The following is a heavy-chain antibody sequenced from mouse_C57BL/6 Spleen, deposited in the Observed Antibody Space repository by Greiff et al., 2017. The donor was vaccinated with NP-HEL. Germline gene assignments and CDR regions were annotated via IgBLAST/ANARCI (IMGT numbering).Heavy chain of an antibody. D-gene: IGHD1-1*01. CDR1: GYAFSSYW. CDR2: IYPGDGDT. J-gene: IGHJ4*01. Sequence: QVQLQQSGAELVKPGASVKISCKASGYAFSSYWMNWVKQRPGKGLEWIGQIYPGDGDTNYNGKFKGKATLTADKSSSTAYMQLSSLTSEDSAVYFCAREDGGDYAMDYWDQGTSVTVSS. CDR3: AREDGGDYAMDY. V-gene: IGHV1-80*01.